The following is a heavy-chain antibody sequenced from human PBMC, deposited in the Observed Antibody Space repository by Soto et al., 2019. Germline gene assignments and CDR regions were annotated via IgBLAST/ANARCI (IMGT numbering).Heavy chain of an antibody. CDR3: ARDLGRLDY. CDR1: GFTFSNYG. CDR2: IPYDGSNT. V-gene: IGHV3-33*01. D-gene: IGHD7-27*01. Sequence: QVQLVESGGGVVQPGRSLRLSCAASGFTFSNYGMQWVRQAPGKGLEWVAVIPYDGSNTYYGDSVKGRFTISRDNSRNTLYLQMSCLRAEDTAVYYCARDLGRLDYWGQGTLVTVSS. J-gene: IGHJ4*02.